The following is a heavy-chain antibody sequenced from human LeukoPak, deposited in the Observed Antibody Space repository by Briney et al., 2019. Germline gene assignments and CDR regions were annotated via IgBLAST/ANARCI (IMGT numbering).Heavy chain of an antibody. V-gene: IGHV4-59*08. J-gene: IGHJ4*02. CDR2: IYYSGST. D-gene: IGHD1-26*01. Sequence: SETLSLTCTVSDGSMTTYYWNWIRQPPGKGLEWIGYIYYSGSTNYNPSLKSRVTISVDTSKNQFSLKLSSVTAADTAVYYCARTSGSYIGGDYWGQGTLVTVSS. CDR1: DGSMTTYY. CDR3: ARTSGSYIGGDY.